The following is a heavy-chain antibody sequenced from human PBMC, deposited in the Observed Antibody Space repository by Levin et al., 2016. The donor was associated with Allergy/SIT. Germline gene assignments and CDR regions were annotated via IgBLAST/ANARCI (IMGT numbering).Heavy chain of an antibody. V-gene: IGHV3-21*01. CDR2: ISSSSSYI. J-gene: IGHJ4*02. Sequence: GESLKISCAASGFTFSSYSMNWVRQAPGKGLEWVSSISSSSSYIYYADSVKGRFTISRDNAKNSLYLQMNSLRAEDTAVYYCARGGRVSIAAPVADYWGQGTLVTVSS. CDR3: ARGGRVSIAAPVADY. D-gene: IGHD6-6*01. CDR1: GFTFSSYS.